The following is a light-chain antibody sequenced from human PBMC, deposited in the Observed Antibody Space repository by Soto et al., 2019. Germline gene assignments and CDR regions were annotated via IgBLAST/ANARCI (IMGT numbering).Light chain of an antibody. CDR3: CSYRSSSLYV. Sequence: QSALTQPPSASGSPGQSVAISCTGTSSDVGGYNYVSWYQQHPGKAPKLMIYEVNKRPSGVPDRFSGSKSGNTASLTVSGLQAEDEADYYCCSYRSSSLYVFGTGTKVTVL. V-gene: IGLV2-8*01. CDR2: EVN. J-gene: IGLJ1*01. CDR1: SSDVGGYNY.